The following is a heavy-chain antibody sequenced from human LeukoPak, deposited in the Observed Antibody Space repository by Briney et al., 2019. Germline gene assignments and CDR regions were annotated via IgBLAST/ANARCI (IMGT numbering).Heavy chain of an antibody. J-gene: IGHJ4*02. CDR2: IKQDGTEK. D-gene: IGHD2-2*01. CDR1: GFTFTSYG. Sequence: GGSLRLSCAASGFTFTSYGRSWVRQAPGKGLEWVANIKQDGTEKYYVDSVKGRFTISRDNAKNSLYLQMNSLRAEDTAVYYCARGCTSTSCPNDWGQGTLVTVSS. V-gene: IGHV3-7*01. CDR3: ARGCTSTSCPND.